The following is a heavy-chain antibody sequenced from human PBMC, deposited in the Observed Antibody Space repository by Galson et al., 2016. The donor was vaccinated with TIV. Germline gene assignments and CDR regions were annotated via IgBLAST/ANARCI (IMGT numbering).Heavy chain of an antibody. J-gene: IGHJ3*02. D-gene: IGHD3-22*01. CDR1: GDTFSNYA. CDR2: INPIFHTA. Sequence: SVKVSCKASGDTFSNYAISCVRQAPGQGPEWMGRINPIFHTATYAQRLQGRVTIMADKSTTTIYMELNSLRPEDTAVYYCAREMYYYDSTAYYAFDIWGQGTMVTVSS. CDR3: AREMYYYDSTAYYAFDI. V-gene: IGHV1-69*06.